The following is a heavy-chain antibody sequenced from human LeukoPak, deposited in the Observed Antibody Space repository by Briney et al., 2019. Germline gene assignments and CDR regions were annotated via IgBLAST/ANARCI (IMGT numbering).Heavy chain of an antibody. CDR1: GFTFSSYA. J-gene: IGHJ1*01. CDR3: ARDRGDGYNYGGYFQH. V-gene: IGHV3-30-3*01. CDR2: ISYEGSNK. D-gene: IGHD5-24*01. Sequence: GVSLRLSCAASGFTFSSYAMHWVRQAPGKGLEWVAVISYEGSNKYHADSVKGRFTISRDNSKNTLYLQMNSLRAEDTAVYYCARDRGDGYNYGGYFQHWGQGTLVTVPS.